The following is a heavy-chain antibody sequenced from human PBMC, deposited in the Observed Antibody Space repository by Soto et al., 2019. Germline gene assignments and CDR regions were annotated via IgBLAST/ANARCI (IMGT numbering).Heavy chain of an antibody. CDR1: GDSITSDDYY. Sequence: VQLQESGPGLVEPSQTLSLTCTVSGDSITSDDYYWNWIRQHPGKGLEWIGHVSYSGSTYYNPSLRSRLTIIVDKSKNQFSLKLRSVTAADTAVYYCAREMATRTNGFDPWGQGTLVTVSS. CDR2: VSYSGST. CDR3: AREMATRTNGFDP. V-gene: IGHV4-31*03. D-gene: IGHD1-1*01. J-gene: IGHJ5*02.